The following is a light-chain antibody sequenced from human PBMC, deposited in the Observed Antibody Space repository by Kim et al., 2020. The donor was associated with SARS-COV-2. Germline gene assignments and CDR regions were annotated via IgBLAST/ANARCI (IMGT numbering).Light chain of an antibody. V-gene: IGLV1-44*01. CDR3: AAWDDSLNGKV. CDR1: RSNIGSNP. CDR2: NNN. Sequence: GQRVTISGTGSRSNIGSNPVNWYQQLPGTAPKLLIYNNNQRPSGVPDRFSGSRSGTSASLAISGLHSEDEADYYCAAWDDSLNGKVFGTGTKVTVL. J-gene: IGLJ1*01.